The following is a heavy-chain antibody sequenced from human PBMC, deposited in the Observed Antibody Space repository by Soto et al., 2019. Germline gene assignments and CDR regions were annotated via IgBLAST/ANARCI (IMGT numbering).Heavy chain of an antibody. J-gene: IGHJ4*02. CDR2: IYHSGST. CDR1: SGSISSSNW. V-gene: IGHV4-4*02. D-gene: IGHD4-17*01. CDR3: ARSGIGDYVVGYFDY. Sequence: KASETLSLTCAVSSGSISSSNWWSWVRQPPGKGLEWIGEIYHSGSTNYNPSLKSRVTISVDKSKNQFSLKLSSVTAADTAVYYCARSGIGDYVVGYFDYRGQGTLVTVSS.